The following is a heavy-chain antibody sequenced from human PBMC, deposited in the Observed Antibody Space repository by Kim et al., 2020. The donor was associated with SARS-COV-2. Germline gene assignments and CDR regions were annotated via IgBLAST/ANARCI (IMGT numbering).Heavy chain of an antibody. CDR1: GGSFSAYY. Sequence: SETLSLTCAVYGGSFSAYYWSWIRQPPGKGLEWIGEINHSGSTNYNPSLKSRVTISVDTSKNQFSLKLSSVTAADTAVYYCARLPAGYSSSWYGAARGRQGRTLYFQHWGQGTLVTVSS. CDR2: INHSGST. D-gene: IGHD6-13*01. V-gene: IGHV4-34*01. CDR3: ARLPAGYSSSWYGAARGRQGRTLYFQH. J-gene: IGHJ1*01.